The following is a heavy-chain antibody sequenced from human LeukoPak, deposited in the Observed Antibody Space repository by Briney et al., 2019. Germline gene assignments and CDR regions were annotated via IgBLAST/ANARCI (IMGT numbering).Heavy chain of an antibody. CDR1: GVSFSGYY. J-gene: IGHJ4*02. CDR3: ARGASHLGATRIMCY. V-gene: IGHV4-34*01. Sequence: NTSETLSLTCAVYGVSFSGYYWSWIRQPPGKGLEWIGEINHSGSTNYNPSLKSRVTISVDTSKNQFSLKLSSVTAADTAVYYCARGASHLGATRIMCYWGQGTLVTVSS. CDR2: INHSGST. D-gene: IGHD1-26*01.